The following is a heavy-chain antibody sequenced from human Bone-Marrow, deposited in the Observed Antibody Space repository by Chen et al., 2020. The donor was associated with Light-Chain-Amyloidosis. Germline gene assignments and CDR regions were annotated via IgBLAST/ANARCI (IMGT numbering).Heavy chain of an antibody. V-gene: IGHV4-61*01. CDR3: ARPPQFSSSPFDS. CDR1: GGFVSGNSYY. J-gene: IGHJ4*02. CDR2: IHNTGST. Sequence: QVHLQESGPGLVKPSDTLSLTCNVSGGFVSGNSYYWSWIRQPPGKGLEWIGYIHNTGSTLYNPSLKSRVTMSLDTSKRLFSLTLTSVTTADTAVYCCARPPQFSSSPFDSWGPGVLVTVSS. D-gene: IGHD2-15*01.